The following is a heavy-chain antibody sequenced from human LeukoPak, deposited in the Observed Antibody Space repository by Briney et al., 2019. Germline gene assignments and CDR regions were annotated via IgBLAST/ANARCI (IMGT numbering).Heavy chain of an antibody. Sequence: SETLSLTCTVSGYSISSGYYWGWIRQPPGKGLEWIGSIYHSGSTYYNPSLKSRVTISVDTSKNQFSLKLGSVTAADTAVYYCARVGSGSYSLYWGQGTLVTVSS. J-gene: IGHJ4*02. CDR3: ARVGSGSYSLY. V-gene: IGHV4-38-2*02. CDR2: IYHSGST. CDR1: GYSISSGYY. D-gene: IGHD1-26*01.